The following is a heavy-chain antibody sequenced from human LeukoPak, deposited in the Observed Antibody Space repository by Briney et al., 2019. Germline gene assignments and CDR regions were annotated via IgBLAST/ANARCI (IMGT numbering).Heavy chain of an antibody. Sequence: GGSLRLSCVASGFIFSTYAMIWARGARGKGREWVSDFCGSGSSTYYAVCMKGRFTISRHNSSNTLFLQIDNLTADGTALYYCAKGRIPADGPRGAYFENWGQRTLVAVPS. V-gene: IGHV3-23*01. CDR1: GFIFSTYA. CDR3: AKGRIPADGPRGAYFEN. J-gene: IGHJ4*02. CDR2: FCGSGSST. D-gene: IGHD6-25*01.